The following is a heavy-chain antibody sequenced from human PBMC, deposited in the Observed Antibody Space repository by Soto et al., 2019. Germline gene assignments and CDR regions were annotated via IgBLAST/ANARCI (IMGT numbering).Heavy chain of an antibody. D-gene: IGHD2-15*01. J-gene: IGHJ6*02. V-gene: IGHV1-8*01. CDR2: MNPNSGNT. CDR3: ARAEDCSGGSCYSVYYYYGMDV. Sequence: LVKGYWKASGYSFSGYDIDWVRHATEQGLEWMGWMNPNSGNTGYAQKFQGRVTMTRNTSISTAYMELSSLRSEDTAVYYCARAEDCSGGSCYSVYYYYGMDVWGQGTTVTVSS. CDR1: GYSFSGYD.